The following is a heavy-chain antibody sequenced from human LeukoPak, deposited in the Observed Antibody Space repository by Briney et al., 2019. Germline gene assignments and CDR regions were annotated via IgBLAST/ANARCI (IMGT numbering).Heavy chain of an antibody. D-gene: IGHD5-18*01. J-gene: IGHJ6*03. V-gene: IGHV1-69*05. Sequence: ASVKVSCKASGGTFSSYAISWVRQAPGQGLEWMGGIIPIFGTANYAQKFQGRVTITTDESTSTAYMELSSLRSEDTAVYYCARDPGPAMANRDYYYYYMDVWGKGTTVTVSS. CDR1: GGTFSSYA. CDR3: ARDPGPAMANRDYYYYYMDV. CDR2: IIPIFGTA.